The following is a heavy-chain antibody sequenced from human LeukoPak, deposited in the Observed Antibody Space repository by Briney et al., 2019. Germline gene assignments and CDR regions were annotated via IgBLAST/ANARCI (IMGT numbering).Heavy chain of an antibody. Sequence: SETLSLTCAVYGGSFSGYYWSWIRQPPGKGLEWIGSIYYSGTTYYNPSLKSRVTILVDTSKNQFSLKLSSVTAADTAVYYCARGARGYSGYEGPYMDVWGKGTTVTISS. J-gene: IGHJ6*03. D-gene: IGHD5-12*01. CDR3: ARGARGYSGYEGPYMDV. CDR1: GGSFSGYY. CDR2: IYYSGTT. V-gene: IGHV4-34*01.